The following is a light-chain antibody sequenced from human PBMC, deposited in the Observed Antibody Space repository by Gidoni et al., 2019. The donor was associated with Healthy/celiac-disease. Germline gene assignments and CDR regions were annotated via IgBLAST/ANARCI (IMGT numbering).Light chain of an antibody. J-gene: IGLJ3*02. CDR3: LLSYRGARV. Sequence: QAVVTQAPSLTVSPGGTVTLPCGSSPGAVTIGHYPYCFQQKPGQAPRTLIYDTTNKHSWTPARVAGSLLGGKAALTLSGAQPEDEAEYYCLLSYRGARVFGGGTKLTVL. V-gene: IGLV7-46*01. CDR2: DTT. CDR1: PGAVTIGHY.